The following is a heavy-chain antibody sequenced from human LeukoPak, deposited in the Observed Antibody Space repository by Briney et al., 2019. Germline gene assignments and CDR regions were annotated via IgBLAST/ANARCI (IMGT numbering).Heavy chain of an antibody. J-gene: IGHJ4*02. CDR2: INHSGST. Sequence: PSETLSLTCTVSGGSISSYYWSWIRQPPGKGLEWIGEINHSGSTNYNPSLKSRVIISQDTSKNQFSLKLSSVTAADTAVYYCASYGGHSVLDYWGQGTLVTVSS. V-gene: IGHV4-34*01. D-gene: IGHD4-23*01. CDR1: GGSISSYY. CDR3: ASYGGHSVLDY.